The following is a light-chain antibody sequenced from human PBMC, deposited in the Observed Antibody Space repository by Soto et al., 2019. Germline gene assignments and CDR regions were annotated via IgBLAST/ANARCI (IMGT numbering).Light chain of an antibody. J-gene: IGKJ1*01. CDR2: KAS. CDR1: QSFSGW. Sequence: DILMTQSPSTLSASVGDRVTITCRASQSFSGWLAWYHQKPGKAPKLLIYKASSLESGVPSRFSGSGSGTEFTLTISSLQPDDFATYYRQQYNSSKWTFGQGTKVEIK. V-gene: IGKV1-5*03. CDR3: QQYNSSKWT.